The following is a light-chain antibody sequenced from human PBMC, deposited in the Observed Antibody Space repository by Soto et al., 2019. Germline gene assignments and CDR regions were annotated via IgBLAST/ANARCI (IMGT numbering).Light chain of an antibody. CDR2: EVS. CDR3: SSYAGSDNFV. Sequence: QSVLTQPPSASGSPGQSVTISCTGTSSDVGANNDYVSWYQQHPGKAPKLMIYEVSKRPPGVPDRFSGSKSGNTASLTVSGLQADDEADYYCSSYAGSDNFVFGTGTKVT. J-gene: IGLJ1*01. CDR1: SSDVGANNDY. V-gene: IGLV2-8*01.